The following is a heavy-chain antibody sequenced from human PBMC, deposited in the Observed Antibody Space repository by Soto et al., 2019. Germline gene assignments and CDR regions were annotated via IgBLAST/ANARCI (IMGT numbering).Heavy chain of an antibody. CDR2: IYYSGST. CDR1: GGSISSYY. J-gene: IGHJ6*03. V-gene: IGHV4-59*01. CDR3: ARGIRYCSSTSCYEYYYYYYMDV. D-gene: IGHD2-2*01. Sequence: SETLSLTCTVSGGSISSYYWSWIRQPPGKGLEWIGYIYYSGSTNYNPSLKSRVTISVDTSKNQFSLKLSSVTAADTAVYYCARGIRYCSSTSCYEYYYYYYMDVWGKGTTVTVSS.